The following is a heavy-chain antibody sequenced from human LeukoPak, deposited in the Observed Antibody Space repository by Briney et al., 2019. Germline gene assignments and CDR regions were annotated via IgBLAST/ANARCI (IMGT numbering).Heavy chain of an antibody. J-gene: IGHJ5*02. CDR2: INPNSGGT. CDR1: GYIFTDYY. D-gene: IGHD2-15*01. Sequence: GASVKVSCKASGYIFTDYYMHWVRQAPGQGLEGMGWINPNSGGTNSAQKFRGRVTMTRDTSISTAYMELSRLRSDDTAVYYCASVGCTGGSCYGWFDPWGQGTLVTVSS. CDR3: ASVGCTGGSCYGWFDP. V-gene: IGHV1-2*02.